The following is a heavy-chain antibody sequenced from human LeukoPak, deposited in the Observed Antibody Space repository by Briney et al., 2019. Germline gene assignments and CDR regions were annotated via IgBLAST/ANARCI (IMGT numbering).Heavy chain of an antibody. CDR3: ARGVHYYGSGSNYYYYYMDV. CDR2: IYTSGST. D-gene: IGHD3-10*01. V-gene: IGHV4-4*07. Sequence: SETLSLTCTVSGGSISSYYWSWIRQPAGKGLEWIGRIYTSGSTNYNPSLKSRVTMSVDTSNNQFSLKLSSVTAADTAVYYCARGVHYYGSGSNYYYYYMDVWGKGTTVTISS. CDR1: GGSISSYY. J-gene: IGHJ6*03.